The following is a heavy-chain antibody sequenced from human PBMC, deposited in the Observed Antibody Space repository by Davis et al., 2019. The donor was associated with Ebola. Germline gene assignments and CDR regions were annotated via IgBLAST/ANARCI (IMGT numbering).Heavy chain of an antibody. J-gene: IGHJ4*02. Sequence: PSETLSLTCTVSGGSVSSGSYYWSWIRQPPGKGLEWIGYIYYSGSTNYNPSLKSRVTISVDTSKNQFSLKLSSVTAADTAVYYCARGSGGDQDGLDYWGQGTLVTVSS. CDR3: ARGSGGDQDGLDY. CDR1: GGSVSSGSYY. V-gene: IGHV4-61*01. CDR2: IYYSGST. D-gene: IGHD2-21*02.